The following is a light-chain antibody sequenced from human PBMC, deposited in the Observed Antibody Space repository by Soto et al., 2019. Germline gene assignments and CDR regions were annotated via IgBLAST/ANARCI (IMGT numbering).Light chain of an antibody. V-gene: IGKV1-39*01. CDR3: QEYYSTPTWT. CDR2: AAS. Sequence: DIQMTQSPSSLSASVGDRVTITCRASQSISNSLNWYRPNPGKAPELLIYAASTLQDGVPSRFSGSGSGTDFTLTISSLQPEDFATYYCQEYYSTPTWTVGQGTKGDIK. CDR1: QSISNS. J-gene: IGKJ1*01.